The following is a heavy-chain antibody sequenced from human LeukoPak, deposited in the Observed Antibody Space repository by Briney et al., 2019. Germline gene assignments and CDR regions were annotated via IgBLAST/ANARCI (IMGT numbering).Heavy chain of an antibody. CDR1: GLTIGSRY. Sequence: GSLRLSCVASGLTIGSRYMNWVRQAPGKGLEWIGSIYYSGSTYYNPSLKSRVTTSVDTSKNQFSLKLSSVTAADTAVYYCARSTILVHFDYWGQGTLVTVSS. D-gene: IGHD3-3*01. CDR3: ARSTILVHFDY. V-gene: IGHV4-59*05. CDR2: IYYSGST. J-gene: IGHJ4*02.